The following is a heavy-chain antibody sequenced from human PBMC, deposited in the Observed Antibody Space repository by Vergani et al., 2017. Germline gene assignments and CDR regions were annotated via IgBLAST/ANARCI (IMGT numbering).Heavy chain of an antibody. J-gene: IGHJ5*02. D-gene: IGHD1-14*01. CDR1: GFTFNQYG. CDR2: TWYDGNNK. CDR3: ARDLRLLYNRFDP. Sequence: QVPLVESGGGVVQPGRSLRLSCAAFGFTFNQYGMHWVRQAPGKGLEWVAVTWYDGNNKQYADSVKGRFTISRDKSKSTMYLQMNSLRDEDTGVYYCARDLRLLYNRFDPWGQGTLVTVSS. V-gene: IGHV3-33*01.